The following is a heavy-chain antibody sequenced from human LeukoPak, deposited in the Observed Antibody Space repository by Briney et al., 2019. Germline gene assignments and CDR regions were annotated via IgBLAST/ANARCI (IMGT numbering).Heavy chain of an antibody. Sequence: GGSLRLSCAASGFTFSSHDMHWVRQAPGKGLEWVALISYDGGKKDYADSVKGRFTISRDNSKNTLYLQMNSLRAEDTAVYYCAKAKDSYSNYNPYYYYYMDVWGKGTTVTVSS. D-gene: IGHD4-11*01. CDR3: AKAKDSYSNYNPYYYYYMDV. V-gene: IGHV3-33*05. CDR1: GFTFSSHD. CDR2: ISYDGGKK. J-gene: IGHJ6*03.